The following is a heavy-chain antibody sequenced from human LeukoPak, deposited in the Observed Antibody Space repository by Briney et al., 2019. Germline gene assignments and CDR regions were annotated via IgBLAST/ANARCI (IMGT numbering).Heavy chain of an antibody. J-gene: IGHJ5*02. D-gene: IGHD3-10*01. CDR1: GFSFSSYS. CDR2: IGGSGGPI. CDR3: VREGGPRTPYSGLGP. Sequence: GGSLRLFCAASGFSFSSYSMDWVRQTPGKGLEWLSYIGGSGGPILYADSVKGRFTISRDNAKNSLYLQMNSLRDEDTAVYYCVREGGPRTPYSGLGPWGQGTLVTVSS. V-gene: IGHV3-48*02.